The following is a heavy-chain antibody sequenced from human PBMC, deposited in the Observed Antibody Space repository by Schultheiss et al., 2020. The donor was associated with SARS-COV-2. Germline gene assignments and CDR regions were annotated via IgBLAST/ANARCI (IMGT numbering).Heavy chain of an antibody. CDR1: GFTFTSSA. Sequence: SVKVSCKASGFTFTSSAVQWVRQARGQRLEWIGWIVVGSGNTNYAQKFQERVTITRDMSTSTAYMELSSLRSEDTAVYYCARDSQTVLRFFHPPEAWFDPWGQGTLVTVSS. J-gene: IGHJ5*02. V-gene: IGHV1-58*01. CDR3: ARDSQTVLRFFHPPEAWFDP. CDR2: IVVGSGNT. D-gene: IGHD3-3*01.